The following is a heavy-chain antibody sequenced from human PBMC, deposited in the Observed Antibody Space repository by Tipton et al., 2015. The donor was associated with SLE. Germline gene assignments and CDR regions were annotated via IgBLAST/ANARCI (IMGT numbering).Heavy chain of an antibody. CDR1: GFTFSSYA. CDR3: AKDVESYIYGYGFGYGFDI. D-gene: IGHD5-18*01. CDR2: IYSAGSI. J-gene: IGHJ3*02. V-gene: IGHV3-23*03. Sequence: SLRLSCAASGFTFSSYAMSWVRQAPGKGLEWVSVIYSAGSIYYGDSVKGRFTISRDNSNNTLYLQMNSLRAEDTAIYYCAKDVESYIYGYGFGYGFDIWGQGTMVTVSS.